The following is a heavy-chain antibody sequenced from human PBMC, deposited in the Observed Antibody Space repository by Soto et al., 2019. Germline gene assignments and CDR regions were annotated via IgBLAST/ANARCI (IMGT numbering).Heavy chain of an antibody. CDR1: GFTFSSYA. J-gene: IGHJ4*02. Sequence: GGSRRLSCAASGFTFSSYAMSWVRQAPGKGLEWVSAISGSGGSTYYADPVKGRFTISRDNSKNTLYLQMNSLRAEDTAVYYCAKGGLDVLRFLEWLLGFDYWGQGTLVTVSS. CDR2: ISGSGGST. CDR3: AKGGLDVLRFLEWLLGFDY. V-gene: IGHV3-23*01. D-gene: IGHD3-3*01.